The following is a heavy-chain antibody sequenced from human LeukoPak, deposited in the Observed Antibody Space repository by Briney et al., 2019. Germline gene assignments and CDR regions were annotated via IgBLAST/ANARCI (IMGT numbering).Heavy chain of an antibody. V-gene: IGHV3-30*02. CDR3: ASSSFLSGSGSYDEY. CDR1: GFTFSSYG. Sequence: GGSLRLSCAASGFTFSSYGMHWVRQAPGKGLEWVAFIRYDGSNKYYADSVKGRFTISRDNSKNTLYLQMNSLRAEDTAVYYCASSSFLSGSGSYDEYWGQGTLVTVSS. J-gene: IGHJ4*02. D-gene: IGHD3-10*01. CDR2: IRYDGSNK.